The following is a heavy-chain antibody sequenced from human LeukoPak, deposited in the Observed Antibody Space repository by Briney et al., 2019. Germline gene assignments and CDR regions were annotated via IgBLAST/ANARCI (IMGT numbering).Heavy chain of an antibody. J-gene: IGHJ4*02. V-gene: IGHV1-69*01. CDR3: ERDERVGATTMDY. Sequence: SVKVSCKASGGTFSSYAISWVRQAPEQGLEWMGGIIPIFGTANYAQKFQGRVTITADESTSTAYMELSSLRSEDTAVYYCERDERVGATTMDYWGQGTLVTVSS. D-gene: IGHD1-26*01. CDR2: IIPIFGTA. CDR1: GGTFSSYA.